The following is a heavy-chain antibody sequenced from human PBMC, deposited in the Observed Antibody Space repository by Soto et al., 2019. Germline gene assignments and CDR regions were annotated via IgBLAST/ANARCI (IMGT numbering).Heavy chain of an antibody. J-gene: IGHJ2*01. Sequence: QVQLQQSGPGLVKPSQTLSLTCAISGDSVSSNSAAWNWIRQSPSRGLEWLGRTYYRSKWYNDYAVSVKSRITISPDTSKNQFSLQLNSVTPEDTAVYYCARDIVVVVAAPGEYWYFDLWGRGTLVTVSS. CDR1: GDSVSSNSAA. CDR2: TYYRSKWYN. V-gene: IGHV6-1*01. D-gene: IGHD2-15*01. CDR3: ARDIVVVVAAPGEYWYFDL.